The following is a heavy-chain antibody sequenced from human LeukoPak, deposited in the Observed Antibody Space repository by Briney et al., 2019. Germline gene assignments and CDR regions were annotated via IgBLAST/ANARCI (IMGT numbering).Heavy chain of an antibody. CDR3: ASLSMTQVESILDY. CDR2: ISSSSSYI. J-gene: IGHJ4*02. CDR1: GFTFSSYS. V-gene: IGHV3-21*01. Sequence: PGGSLRLSCAASGFTFSSYSMNWVRQAPGKGLEWVSSISSSSSYIYYADSVKGRFTISRDNAKNSLYLQMNSLRAEDTAVYYCASLSMTQVESILDYWGQGALVTVSS.